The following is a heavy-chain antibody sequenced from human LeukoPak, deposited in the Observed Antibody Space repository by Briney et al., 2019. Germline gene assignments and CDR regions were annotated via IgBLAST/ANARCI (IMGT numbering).Heavy chain of an antibody. J-gene: IGHJ4*02. D-gene: IGHD3-22*01. CDR2: ISGSGGST. V-gene: IGHV3-23*01. CDR3: AKDRSGSSGYHDY. Sequence: PGGSLRLSCAASGFTFSSYAMHWVRQAPGKGLEWVSAISGSGGSTYYADSVKGRFTISRDNSKNTLYLQMNSLRAEDTAVYYCAKDRSGSSGYHDYWGQGTLVTVSS. CDR1: GFTFSSYA.